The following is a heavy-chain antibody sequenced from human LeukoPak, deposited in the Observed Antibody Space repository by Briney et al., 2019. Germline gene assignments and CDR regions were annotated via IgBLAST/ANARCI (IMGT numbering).Heavy chain of an antibody. Sequence: GGSLRLSCAASGFTFSSYSMNWVRQAPGKGLEWVSSISSSSSYIYYADSVMGRFTISRDNAKNSLYLQMNSLRAEDTAVYYCARGRGLDAFDIWGQGTMVTVSS. J-gene: IGHJ3*02. CDR1: GFTFSSYS. V-gene: IGHV3-21*01. CDR2: ISSSSSYI. CDR3: ARGRGLDAFDI.